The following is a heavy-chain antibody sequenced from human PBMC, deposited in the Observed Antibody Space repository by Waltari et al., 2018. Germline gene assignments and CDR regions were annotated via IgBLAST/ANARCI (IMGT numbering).Heavy chain of an antibody. CDR3: ARAPHYCSGGSCYTNYFDY. V-gene: IGHV3-33*01. J-gene: IGHJ4*02. Sequence: QVQLVESGGGVVQPGRSLRLSCAASGFTFSSYGMHWVRQAPGKGLEWLAIIRYDGSNKYYADSGKGRFTISRDNSNNTLYLQMNSLRAEDTAVYYCARAPHYCSGGSCYTNYFDYWGQGTLVTVSS. CDR1: GFTFSSYG. D-gene: IGHD2-15*01. CDR2: IRYDGSNK.